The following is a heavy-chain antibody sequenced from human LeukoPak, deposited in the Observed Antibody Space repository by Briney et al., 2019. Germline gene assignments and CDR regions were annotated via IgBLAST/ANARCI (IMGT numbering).Heavy chain of an antibody. V-gene: IGHV4-59*01. J-gene: IGHJ3*02. CDR1: GGSLNNYY. D-gene: IGHD3/OR15-3a*01. Sequence: SETLSLTCTVSGGSLNNYYWSWIRQPPGKGLEWIGFITHSGGTDFDSSLRGRVTISVDRSKNQFSLRLTSMTAADTAVYFCARGVVLGQDDAFDIWGRGTMVTVSS. CDR2: ITHSGGT. CDR3: ARGVVLGQDDAFDI.